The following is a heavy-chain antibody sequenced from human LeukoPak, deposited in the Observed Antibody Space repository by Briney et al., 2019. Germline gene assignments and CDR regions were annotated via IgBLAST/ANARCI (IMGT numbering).Heavy chain of an antibody. CDR1: GFTFSSYS. V-gene: IGHV3-21*01. Sequence: GGSLRLSCAASGFTFSSYSMNWVRQAPGKGLEWVSSISSSSSYIYYADSVKGRFTISRDNAKNSLYLQMNSLRAEDTAVYYCARGVEMATMFFDYWGQGTLVTVSS. D-gene: IGHD5-24*01. CDR2: ISSSSSYI. J-gene: IGHJ4*02. CDR3: ARGVEMATMFFDY.